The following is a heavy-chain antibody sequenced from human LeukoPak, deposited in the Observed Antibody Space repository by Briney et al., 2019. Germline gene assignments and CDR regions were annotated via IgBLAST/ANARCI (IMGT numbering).Heavy chain of an antibody. V-gene: IGHV4-34*01. J-gene: IGHJ4*02. D-gene: IGHD4-11*01. Sequence: SETLSLTCAVYGGSFSDYYWSWIRQPPGKGLEWIGEINHSGSTNYNPSLKIRVTISADMSKNQLSLRLSSVTAADTAVYYCARVFYSNYAQFDYWGQGTLVTVSS. CDR1: GGSFSDYY. CDR2: INHSGST. CDR3: ARVFYSNYAQFDY.